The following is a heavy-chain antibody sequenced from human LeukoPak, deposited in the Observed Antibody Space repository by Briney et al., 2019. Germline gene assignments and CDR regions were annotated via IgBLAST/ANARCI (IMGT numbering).Heavy chain of an antibody. CDR2: IKQDGSET. V-gene: IGHV3-7*01. CDR1: GFTFSSHW. D-gene: IGHD2-8*01. Sequence: GGSLRLSCTASGFTFSSHWMSWVRQAPGKGLEWVANIKQDGSETYYVDSVKGRFTISRDNAKNSLYRLMNNLRAEDTAVYYCARDMYFHMPWGQGTLVTVSS. CDR3: ARDMYFHMP. J-gene: IGHJ5*02.